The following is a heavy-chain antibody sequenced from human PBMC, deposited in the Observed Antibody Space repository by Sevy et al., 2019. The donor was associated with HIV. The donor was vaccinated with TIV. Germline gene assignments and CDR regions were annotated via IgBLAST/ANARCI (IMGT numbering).Heavy chain of an antibody. CDR3: VRGPGYYFDH. J-gene: IGHJ4*02. Sequence: GGSLRLSCIASGFTFSSYSMNWVRQAPGKGLEWVSFISSSPTVIYYADSVKGRFTPSRDNAENSVYLQMNSLRDEDTAVYYCVRGPGYYFDHWGQATLVTISS. D-gene: IGHD5-12*01. V-gene: IGHV3-48*02. CDR2: ISSSPTVI. CDR1: GFTFSSYS.